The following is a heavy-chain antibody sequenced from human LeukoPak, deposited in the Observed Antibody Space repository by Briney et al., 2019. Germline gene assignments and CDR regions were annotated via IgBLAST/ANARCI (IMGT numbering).Heavy chain of an antibody. D-gene: IGHD3-10*01. Sequence: ASVKVSCKASGYTFTSYYMHWVRQAPGQGLEWMGIINPSGGSTSYAQKFQGRVTMTRDTSTSTIYMELSSLRSEDTAVYYCARGGITMVRGVILSPFDYWGPGTLVTVSS. CDR3: ARGGITMVRGVILSPFDY. J-gene: IGHJ4*02. V-gene: IGHV1-46*03. CDR2: INPSGGST. CDR1: GYTFTSYY.